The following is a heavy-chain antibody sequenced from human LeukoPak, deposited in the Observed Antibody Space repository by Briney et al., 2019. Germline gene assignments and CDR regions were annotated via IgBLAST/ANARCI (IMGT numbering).Heavy chain of an antibody. D-gene: IGHD3-10*01. Sequence: PSETLSLTCTVSGGSISSYYWSWIRQPPGKGLERIGYIYYSGSTNYNPSLKSRVTISVDTSKNQFSLKLSSVTAADTAVYYCARDWPFYYGSGSYRPNWYFDLWGRGTLVTVSS. J-gene: IGHJ2*01. V-gene: IGHV4-59*01. CDR1: GGSISSYY. CDR3: ARDWPFYYGSGSYRPNWYFDL. CDR2: IYYSGST.